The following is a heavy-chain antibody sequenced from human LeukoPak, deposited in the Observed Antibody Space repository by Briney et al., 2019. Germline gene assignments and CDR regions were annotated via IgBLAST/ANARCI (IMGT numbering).Heavy chain of an antibody. Sequence: GASVKVSCKASGYTFTGYYMHWVRQAPGQGLEWMGWINPNSGGTNYARKFQGRVTMTRDTSISTAYMELSRLRSDDTAVYYRARVWSSGWYWGYFQHWGQGTLVTVSS. CDR2: INPNSGGT. V-gene: IGHV1-2*02. CDR1: GYTFTGYY. CDR3: ARVWSSGWYWGYFQH. J-gene: IGHJ1*01. D-gene: IGHD6-19*01.